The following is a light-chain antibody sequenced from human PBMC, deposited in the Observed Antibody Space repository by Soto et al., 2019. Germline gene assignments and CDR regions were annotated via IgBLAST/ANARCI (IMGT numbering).Light chain of an antibody. CDR1: SSDVGRYNY. CDR3: NSYVGSNNYV. CDR2: EVT. V-gene: IGLV2-8*01. Sequence: SALTQPHSASGSPGQSATISCIGTSSDVGRYNYVSWYQHHPGKAPKLIIYEVTKRPSGVPDRFSGSKSGNTASLNVSGLQADDEADYYCNSYVGSNNYVFGTGTKVTVL. J-gene: IGLJ1*01.